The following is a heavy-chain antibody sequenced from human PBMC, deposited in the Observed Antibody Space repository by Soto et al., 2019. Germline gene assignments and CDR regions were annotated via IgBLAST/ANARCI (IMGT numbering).Heavy chain of an antibody. CDR2: IRSKTNGYAT. J-gene: IGHJ6*03. CDR1: AFTFSAST. CDR3: TRNYDILTDYYNYYYMDV. D-gene: IGHD3-9*01. Sequence: EVQLVESGGGLVQPGGSLKLSCAASAFTFSASTMYWVRQASGKGLEWVGRIRSKTNGYATAYAASVKGRFTISRDDSKNTAYLQMNSLKTEDTAVYYCTRNYDILTDYYNYYYMDVWGKGTTVIVSS. V-gene: IGHV3-73*01.